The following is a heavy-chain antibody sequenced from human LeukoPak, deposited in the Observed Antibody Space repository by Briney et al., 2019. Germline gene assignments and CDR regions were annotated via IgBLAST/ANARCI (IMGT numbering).Heavy chain of an antibody. Sequence: SETLSLTCTVSGYSISTGYYWDWIRQPPGKGLEWIGTFYHGGSTYYNPSLKSRVTISVDTSKNQFSLKLSSVTAADTAVYYCARKSEKYSYGPIDYWGQGTLVTVSS. CDR3: ARKSEKYSYGPIDY. D-gene: IGHD5-18*01. V-gene: IGHV4-38-2*02. CDR1: GYSISTGYY. J-gene: IGHJ4*02. CDR2: FYHGGST.